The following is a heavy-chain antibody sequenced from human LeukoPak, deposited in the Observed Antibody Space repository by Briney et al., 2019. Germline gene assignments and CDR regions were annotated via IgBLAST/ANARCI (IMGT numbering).Heavy chain of an antibody. CDR1: GFTFSGYW. D-gene: IGHD3-22*01. CDR2: IYPGDSDT. Sequence: GESLKISCKGSGFTFSGYWIGWVRQMPGKGLEWMGSIYPGDSDTRYSPSFQGQVTISADKSISTAYLQWSSLKASGTAMYYCARTYYYDSSGYPCCFGPWGQGTLVTVSS. J-gene: IGHJ5*02. CDR3: ARTYYYDSSGYPCCFGP. V-gene: IGHV5-51*01.